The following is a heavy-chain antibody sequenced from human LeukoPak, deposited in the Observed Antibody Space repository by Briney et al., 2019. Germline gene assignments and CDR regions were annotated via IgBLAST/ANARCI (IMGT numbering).Heavy chain of an antibody. CDR2: ISAYNGNT. J-gene: IGHJ4*02. V-gene: IGHV1-18*01. CDR1: GYTFTSYG. Sequence: GASVKVSCKASGYTFTSYGISWVRQAPGQGLEWMGWISAYNGNTNHAQKLQGRVTMTTDTSTSTAYMELRSLRSDDTAVYYCARDGLLWFGELSVKSGPAGDYWGQGTLVTVSS. D-gene: IGHD3-10*01. CDR3: ARDGLLWFGELSVKSGPAGDY.